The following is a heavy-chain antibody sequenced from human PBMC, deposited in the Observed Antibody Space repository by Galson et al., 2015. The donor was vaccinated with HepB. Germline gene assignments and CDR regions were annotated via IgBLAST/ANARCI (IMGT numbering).Heavy chain of an antibody. D-gene: IGHD3-10*01. CDR3: AKDEVGLLMVRGVTKTPYYYYGMDV. CDR2: ISGSGGST. CDR1: GFTFSSYA. Sequence: SLRLSCAASGFTFSSYAMSWVRQAPGKGLEWVSAISGSGGSTYYADSVKGRFTISRDNSKNTLYLQMNSLRAEDTAVYYCAKDEVGLLMVRGVTKTPYYYYGMDVWGQGTTVTVSS. V-gene: IGHV3-23*01. J-gene: IGHJ6*02.